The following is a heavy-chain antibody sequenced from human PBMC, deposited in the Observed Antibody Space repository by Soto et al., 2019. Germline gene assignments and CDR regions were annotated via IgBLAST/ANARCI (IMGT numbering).Heavy chain of an antibody. Sequence: SVKVSCKASGGTFSSYAISWVRQAPGQGLEWMGGIIPIFGTANYAQKFQGRVTITADESTSTAYMELSSLRSEDTAVYYCARDSPIAAAGTDYYYGMDVWGQGTTVTVSS. CDR2: IIPIFGTA. D-gene: IGHD6-13*01. J-gene: IGHJ6*02. CDR1: GGTFSSYA. V-gene: IGHV1-69*13. CDR3: ARDSPIAAAGTDYYYGMDV.